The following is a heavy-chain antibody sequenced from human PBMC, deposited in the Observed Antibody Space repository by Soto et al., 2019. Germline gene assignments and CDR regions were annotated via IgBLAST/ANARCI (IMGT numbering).Heavy chain of an antibody. D-gene: IGHD6-19*01. CDR3: ARHVNLPLAGTGSDY. J-gene: IGHJ4*02. CDR2: YYNTGT. V-gene: IGHV4-59*08. Sequence: SETLSLTCTVSGDSINKYYWNWIRQSPGKGLEWIVYYYNTGTNYNPSLKSRVTISVDTAKNQFSLKVSSVTATDTAVYYCARHVNLPLAGTGSDYWGRGTLVTVS. CDR1: GDSINKYY.